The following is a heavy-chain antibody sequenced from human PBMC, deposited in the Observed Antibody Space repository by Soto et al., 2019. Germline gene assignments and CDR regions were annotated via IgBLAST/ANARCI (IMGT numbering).Heavy chain of an antibody. CDR1: GGSISSGGYS. Sequence: SETLSLTCAVYGGSISSGGYSWSWIRQPPGKGLEWIGYNYHSGGTYYNPSLKSRVTISVDTSKNQFSLKLSSVTAADTAVYYCARHKDHCSGPTAYWGQGTLVTGSS. D-gene: IGHD2-15*01. J-gene: IGHJ4*02. V-gene: IGHV4-30-2*03. CDR3: ARHKDHCSGPTAY. CDR2: NYHSGGT.